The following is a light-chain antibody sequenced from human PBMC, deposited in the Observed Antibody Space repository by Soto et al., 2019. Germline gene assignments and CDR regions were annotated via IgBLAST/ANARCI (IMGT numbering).Light chain of an antibody. V-gene: IGKV3-20*01. CDR2: GAS. Sequence: EIVLTQSPGTLSSSPGERATLSCRASQTVTSNYLAWYQQKPGQAPRLLFFGASIRAPGLPDRFSGGGSGTDFTLTISRLEPEDFAVYYCQQYGRSPYTFGQGTKLEIK. CDR1: QTVTSNY. J-gene: IGKJ2*01. CDR3: QQYGRSPYT.